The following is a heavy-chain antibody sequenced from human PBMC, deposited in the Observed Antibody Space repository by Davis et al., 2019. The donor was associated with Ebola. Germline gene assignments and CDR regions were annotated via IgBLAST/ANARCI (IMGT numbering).Heavy chain of an antibody. D-gene: IGHD5-18*01. CDR2: SKSKIDGGTS. Sequence: GGSLRLSCAASGFTFTNAWMSWVRQAPGKGLEWVGRSKSKIDGGTSDCATPVQDRFTIPRDDSKNMLYLQMNSLKTEDTAVYYCAKVVQLWPTYYFDYWGQGTLVTFSS. CDR3: AKVVQLWPTYYFDY. J-gene: IGHJ4*02. CDR1: GFTFTNAW. V-gene: IGHV3-15*01.